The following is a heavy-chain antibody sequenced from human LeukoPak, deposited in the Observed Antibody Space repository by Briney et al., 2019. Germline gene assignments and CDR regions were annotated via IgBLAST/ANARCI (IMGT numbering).Heavy chain of an antibody. CDR2: IEDASST. CDR3: AKDYCFRGTCELFDY. V-gene: IGHV3-23*01. J-gene: IGHJ4*02. CDR1: GFTFSNYA. D-gene: IGHD2-15*01. Sequence: GGSLRLSCEASGFTFSNYAMTWVRQAPGRGLEWVSSIEDASSTHYADSVRGRFTISRDNSKNTVYLQMNSLRVEDAALYYCAKDYCFRGTCELFDYWGQGALVTVSS.